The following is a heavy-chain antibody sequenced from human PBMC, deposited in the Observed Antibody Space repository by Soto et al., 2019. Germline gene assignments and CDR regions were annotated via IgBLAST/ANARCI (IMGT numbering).Heavy chain of an antibody. Sequence: KESGPTLVKPPQTLTLTCTFSGFSLSTSGVGVGWIRQPPGKALAWLALIFWDDDKRYSPSLKGRLTNTKDTSKNQVVLTMTNLDPVDTAPFYCAHTTDTYGYMFYWGQGTLVTASS. V-gene: IGHV2-5*02. CDR1: GFSLSTSGVG. CDR3: AHTTDTYGYMFY. CDR2: IFWDDDK. J-gene: IGHJ4*02. D-gene: IGHD5-18*01.